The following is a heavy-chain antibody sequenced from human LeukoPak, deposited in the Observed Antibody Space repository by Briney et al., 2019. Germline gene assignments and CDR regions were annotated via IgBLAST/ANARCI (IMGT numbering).Heavy chain of an antibody. CDR3: ASFQYYDFWSGYYTPAY. CDR1: GYTFTSYG. J-gene: IGHJ4*02. CDR2: ISAYNGNT. V-gene: IGHV1-18*01. Sequence: GASVKVSCKASGYTFTSYGISWVRQAPGQGLEWMGWISAYNGNTNYAQKLQGRVTMTTDTSTSTAYMELRSLRSDDTAVYYCASFQYYDFWSGYYTPAYWGQGTLVTVSS. D-gene: IGHD3-3*01.